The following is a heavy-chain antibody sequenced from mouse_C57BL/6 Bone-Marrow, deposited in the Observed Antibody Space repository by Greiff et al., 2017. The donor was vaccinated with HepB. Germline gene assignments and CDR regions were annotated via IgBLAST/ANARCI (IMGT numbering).Heavy chain of an antibody. D-gene: IGHD1-1*01. CDR2: IYPGDGDT. CDR3: ARDYYGSSYWFAY. J-gene: IGHJ3*01. Sequence: VHLVESGAELVKPGASVKISCKASGYAFSSYWMNWVKQRPGKGLEWIGQIYPGDGDTNYNGKFKGKATLTADKSSSTAYMQLSSLTSEDSAVYFCARDYYGSSYWFAYWGQGTLVTVSA. CDR1: GYAFSSYW. V-gene: IGHV1-80*01.